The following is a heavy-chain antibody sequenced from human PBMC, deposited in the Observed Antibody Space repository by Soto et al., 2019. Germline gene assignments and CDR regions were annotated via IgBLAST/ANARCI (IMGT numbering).Heavy chain of an antibody. J-gene: IGHJ6*03. CDR2: ISGSGGST. CDR1: GFAFSSYA. D-gene: IGHD6-13*01. V-gene: IGHV3-23*01. CDR3: ARGYSSSWYEFYYYYMDV. Sequence: GGSLRLSCAASGFAFSSYAMSWVRQAPGKGLEWVSAISGSGGSTYYADSVKGRFTISRDNSKNSLYLQMNSLRAEDTAVYYCARGYSSSWYEFYYYYMDVWGKGTTVTVSS.